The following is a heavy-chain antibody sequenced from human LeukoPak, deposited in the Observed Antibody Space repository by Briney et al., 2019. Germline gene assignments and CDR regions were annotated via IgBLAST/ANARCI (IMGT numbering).Heavy chain of an antibody. Sequence: SGPALVKPTQTLTLTCTFSGFSLSTSGMCVSWIRQPPGKALEWLTRIDWDDDKYYSTSLKTRLTISKDTSKNQVVLTMTNMDPVDTATYYCARTTYYYDSSGYFSIDYWGQGTLVTVSS. J-gene: IGHJ4*02. CDR3: ARTTYYYDSSGYFSIDY. CDR1: GFSLSTSGMC. CDR2: IDWDDDK. V-gene: IGHV2-70*11. D-gene: IGHD3-22*01.